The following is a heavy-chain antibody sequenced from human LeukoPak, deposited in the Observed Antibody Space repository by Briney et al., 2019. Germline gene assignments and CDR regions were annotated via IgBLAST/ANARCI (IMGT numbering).Heavy chain of an antibody. CDR3: ARDRSLAFDI. CDR1: GGSISSSSYY. CDR2: IYYSGST. J-gene: IGHJ3*02. Sequence: SETLSLTCTVSGGSISSSSYYWGWIRQPPGKGLEWIGSIYYSGSTYYNPSLKSRVTISVDTSKNQFSLKLSSVTAADTAVYYCARDRSLAFDIWGQGTMVTVSS. V-gene: IGHV4-39*02.